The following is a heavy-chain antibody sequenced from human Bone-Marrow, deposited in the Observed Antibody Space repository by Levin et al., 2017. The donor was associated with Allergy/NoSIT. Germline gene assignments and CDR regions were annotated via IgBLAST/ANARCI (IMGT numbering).Heavy chain of an antibody. Sequence: PGGSLRLSCAASGFTFSDYYMSWIRQAPGKGLEWVSYISSSGSTIYYADSVKGRFTISRDNAKNSLYLQMNSLRAEDTAVYYCARDSADIVVVPAESNYYYDYGMDGWGQGTTVTVSS. D-gene: IGHD2-2*01. CDR2: ISSSGSTI. J-gene: IGHJ6*02. CDR1: GFTFSDYY. CDR3: ARDSADIVVVPAESNYYYDYGMDG. V-gene: IGHV3-11*01.